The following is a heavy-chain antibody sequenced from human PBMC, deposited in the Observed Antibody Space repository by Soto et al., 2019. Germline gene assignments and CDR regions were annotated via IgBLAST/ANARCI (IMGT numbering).Heavy chain of an antibody. D-gene: IGHD4-17*01. J-gene: IGHJ3*02. CDR2: ITTYSTSI. V-gene: IGHV3-21*01. CDR3: ARGYGDYIPDAFNI. CDR1: GFTFSSYS. Sequence: EVQLVESGGGLVKPGGSLRLSCAASGFTFSSYSMNWVRQAPGEGLEWVSSITTYSTSIYYADSVKGRFTISRXNAKXXXXXXXXXLRAEDTAVYYCARGYGDYIPDAFNIWGQGTMVTVSS.